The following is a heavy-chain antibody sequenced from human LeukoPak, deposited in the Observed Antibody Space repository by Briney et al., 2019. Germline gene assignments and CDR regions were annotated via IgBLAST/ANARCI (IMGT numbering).Heavy chain of an antibody. D-gene: IGHD1-26*01. CDR3: ARLPFRINAVGATTMYFDY. J-gene: IGHJ4*02. Sequence: PSETLSLTCTVSGGSISSSSYYWGWIRQPPGKGLEWIGSIYYSGSTYYNPSLKSRVTISVDTSKNQFSLKLSSVTAADTAVYYCARLPFRINAVGATTMYFDYWGQGTLVTVSS. CDR1: GGSISSSSYY. V-gene: IGHV4-39*01. CDR2: IYYSGST.